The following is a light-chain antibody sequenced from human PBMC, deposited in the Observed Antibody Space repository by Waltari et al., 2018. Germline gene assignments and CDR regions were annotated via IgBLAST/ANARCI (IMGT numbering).Light chain of an antibody. CDR3: QQYSATPPT. V-gene: IGKV4-1*01. Sequence: DIVMTQSPDSLAVSLGARAPIHCKSSQSFISSFNNKNYLTWFQQKAGEPPKLLIYWASTRESGVPDRFSGSGSGTDFTLTISGLQAEDVAVYYCQQYSATPPTFGQGTKVEIK. CDR1: QSFISSFNNKNY. CDR2: WAS. J-gene: IGKJ1*01.